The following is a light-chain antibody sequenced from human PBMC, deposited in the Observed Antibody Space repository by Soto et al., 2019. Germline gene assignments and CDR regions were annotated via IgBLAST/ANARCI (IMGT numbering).Light chain of an antibody. J-gene: IGLJ3*02. Sequence: QSVLTQPASVSGSPGESITISCTGTSSDVGAYPYVSWYQHHPHKAPRLMIYDVTNRPSGISSRFSASKSGNTASLTISGLQAEDEADYFCSSYTSSGTVLFGGGTKLTVL. CDR1: SSDVGAYPY. V-gene: IGLV2-14*03. CDR2: DVT. CDR3: SSYTSSGTVL.